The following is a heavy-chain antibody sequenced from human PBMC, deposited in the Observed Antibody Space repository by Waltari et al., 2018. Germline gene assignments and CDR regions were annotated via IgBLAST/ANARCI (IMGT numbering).Heavy chain of an antibody. CDR1: GFTFSNAW. J-gene: IGHJ4*02. Sequence: EVQLVESGGGLVKPGGSLRLSCAASGFTFSNAWLSWVRQAPGKGLEWVGRVKSKSDGGTRDYSAPVKGRFTISRDDSENTLYLQMNSLKTEDTAVYYCTTLFGDFWSGYFFDFWGQGTLVIVSS. CDR3: TTLFGDFWSGYFFDF. CDR2: VKSKSDGGTR. V-gene: IGHV3-15*01. D-gene: IGHD3-3*01.